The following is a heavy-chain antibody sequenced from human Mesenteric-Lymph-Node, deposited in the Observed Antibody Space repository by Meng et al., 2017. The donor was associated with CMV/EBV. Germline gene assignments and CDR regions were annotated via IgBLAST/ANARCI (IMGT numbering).Heavy chain of an antibody. CDR1: GYSFTSYG. D-gene: IGHD2-2*01. V-gene: IGHV1-18*01. J-gene: IGHJ6*02. CDR2: ISGYNGNT. Sequence: ASVKVSCKAFGYSFTSYGITWVRQAPGQGLEWMGWISGYNGNTDYAEKFQDRVTMTSDTSTSTAYMELSSLRSEDTAVYYCARGRIVVVPAAIPYYYYYYGMDVWGQGTTVTVSS. CDR3: ARGRIVVVPAAIPYYYYYYGMDV.